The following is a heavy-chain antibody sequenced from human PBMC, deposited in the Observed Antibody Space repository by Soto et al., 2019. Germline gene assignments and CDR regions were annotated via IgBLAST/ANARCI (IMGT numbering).Heavy chain of an antibody. CDR3: ARGGEYYRSGTYYNLFDY. CDR1: GYTFTTYT. J-gene: IGHJ4*02. CDR2: VNAGNIST. V-gene: IGHV1-3*01. D-gene: IGHD3-10*01. Sequence: GASVKVSCKASGYTFTTYTIHWVRQAPGQRLEWMGWVNAGNISTQYSQKFQGRVTITRDTSASTAYMELSSLRSEDTAVYYCARGGEYYRSGTYYNLFDYWGQGTLVTVSS.